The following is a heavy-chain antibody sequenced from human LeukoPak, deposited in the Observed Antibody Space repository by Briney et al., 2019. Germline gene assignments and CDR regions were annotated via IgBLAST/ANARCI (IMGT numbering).Heavy chain of an antibody. V-gene: IGHV4-34*01. CDR1: GGSFIGYY. CDR2: INHSGST. Sequence: PSETLSLTCAVHGGSFIGYYWSSIRQPPGKGLEWIGEINHSGSTNYNPSLKSRVTISVDTSKNQFSLKLSSVTAADTAVYYCAKPPYCSSTSCHGAGFDCWGQGTLVTVSS. CDR3: AKPPYCSSTSCHGAGFDC. J-gene: IGHJ4*02. D-gene: IGHD2-2*01.